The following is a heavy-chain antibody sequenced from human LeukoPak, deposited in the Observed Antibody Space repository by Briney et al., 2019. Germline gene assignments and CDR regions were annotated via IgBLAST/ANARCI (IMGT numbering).Heavy chain of an antibody. CDR1: GFTFSSYW. CDR3: AKGLMVRGVKSAFDI. D-gene: IGHD3-10*01. CDR2: IKQDGSEK. J-gene: IGHJ3*02. Sequence: GGSLRLSCAASGFTFSSYWMSWVRQAPGKGLEWVANIKQDGSEKYYVDSVKGRFTISRDNSKNTLYLQMNSLRAEDTAVYYCAKGLMVRGVKSAFDIWGQGTMVTVSS. V-gene: IGHV3-7*01.